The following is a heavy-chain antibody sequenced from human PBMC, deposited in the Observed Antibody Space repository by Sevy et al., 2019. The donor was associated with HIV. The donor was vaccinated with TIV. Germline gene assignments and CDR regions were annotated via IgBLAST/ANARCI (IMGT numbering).Heavy chain of an antibody. CDR3: AAVIRPGYCSGGSCSGF. J-gene: IGHJ4*02. CDR1: GYTVTELS. D-gene: IGHD2-15*01. CDR2: FDPEDGET. V-gene: IGHV1-24*01. Sequence: ASVKVSCKVSGYTVTELSMHWVRQAPGKGLEGMGGFDPEDGETIYAQKFQGRITMTEDTPTDTAYMELNSLRSEDTAVYYCAAVIRPGYCSGGSCSGFWGQGTLVTVSS.